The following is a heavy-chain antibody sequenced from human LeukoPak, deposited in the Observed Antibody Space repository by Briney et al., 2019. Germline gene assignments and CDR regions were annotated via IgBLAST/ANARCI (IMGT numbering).Heavy chain of an antibody. Sequence: GGSLRLSCLTSGISFEDYAMHWVRLVPGKGLEWVAGISSNGHDTVYADSLRGRLTISRDNAKKSLSLQMNSLGTEDTAFYYCAKSRDDGTGYYYDYWGQGVLVTVAS. CDR3: AKSRDDGTGYYYDY. D-gene: IGHD3-9*01. CDR1: GISFEDYA. J-gene: IGHJ4*02. V-gene: IGHV3-9*01. CDR2: ISSNGHDT.